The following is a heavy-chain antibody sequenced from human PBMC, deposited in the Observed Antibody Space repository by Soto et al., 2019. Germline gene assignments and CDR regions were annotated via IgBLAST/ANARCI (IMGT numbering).Heavy chain of an antibody. CDR2: MNPNSGNT. J-gene: IGHJ4*02. D-gene: IGHD3-9*01. Sequence: ASVKVSCKASGYTFTSYDINWVRQATGQGLEWMGWMNPNSGNTGYAQKFQGRVTMTRNTSISTAYMELSSLRSEDTAVYYCARVNDILTGYPNWGQGTLVTVSS. CDR1: GYTFTSYD. CDR3: ARVNDILTGYPN. V-gene: IGHV1-8*01.